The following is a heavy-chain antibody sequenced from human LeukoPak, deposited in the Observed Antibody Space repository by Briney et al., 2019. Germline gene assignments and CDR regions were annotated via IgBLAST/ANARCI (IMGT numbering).Heavy chain of an antibody. Sequence: GASVKVSCKASGYTFTSYGISWVRQATGQGLEWMGWISAYNGNTNYAQKRQGRVTLTTDTSTSTAYMELRSLRSDDTAVYYCARDVRHLYVVDYWGQGTLVTVSS. V-gene: IGHV1-18*01. J-gene: IGHJ4*02. CDR2: ISAYNGNT. CDR1: GYTFTSYG. D-gene: IGHD2-8*01. CDR3: ARDVRHLYVVDY.